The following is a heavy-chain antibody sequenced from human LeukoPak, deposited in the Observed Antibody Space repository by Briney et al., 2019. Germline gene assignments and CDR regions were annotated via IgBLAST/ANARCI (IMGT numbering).Heavy chain of an antibody. D-gene: IGHD2-2*01. CDR2: INPNSGGT. V-gene: IGHV1-2*02. J-gene: IGHJ6*03. CDR3: AREYCSSTSCSNRYYYYYMDV. Sequence: GASVKVSCKASGYTFTGYYMHWVRQAPGQGLEWMGWINPNSGGTNYAQKFQGRVTMTRDTSISTAYMELSRLRSDDTAVYYCAREYCSSTSCSNRYYYYYMDVWGKGTTVTVFS. CDR1: GYTFTGYY.